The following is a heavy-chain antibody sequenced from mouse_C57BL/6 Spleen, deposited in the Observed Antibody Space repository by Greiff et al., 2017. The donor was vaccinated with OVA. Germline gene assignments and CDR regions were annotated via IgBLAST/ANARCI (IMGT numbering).Heavy chain of an antibody. CDR3: ARSQYGSSLYYFDY. D-gene: IGHD1-1*01. CDR2: LDPSDSET. CDR1: GFTFTSSW. Sequence: QLQLKQPGAVLVRPGSSVKLSCKASGFTFTSSWLHLVKPRPIQGLEWIGNLDPSDSETHYNPQFKDKATLTVDKSSCTAYMQISSLTSEDAAVYYGARSQYGSSLYYFDYWGKGTTLTVSS. V-gene: IGHV1-52*01. J-gene: IGHJ2*01.